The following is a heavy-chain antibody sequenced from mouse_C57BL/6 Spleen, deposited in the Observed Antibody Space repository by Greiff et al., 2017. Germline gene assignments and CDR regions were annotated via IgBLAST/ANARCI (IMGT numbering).Heavy chain of an antibody. J-gene: IGHJ3*01. D-gene: IGHD1-1*02. V-gene: IGHV1-55*01. Sequence: QVQLQQPGAELVKPGASVKMSCKASGYTFTSYWITWVKQRPGQGLEWIGDIYPGSGSTNYNEKFKSKATLTVDTSSSTAYMQLSSLTSEDSAVYYCARPAGSQTSWFAYWGQGTLVTVSA. CDR3: ARPAGSQTSWFAY. CDR2: IYPGSGST. CDR1: GYTFTSYW.